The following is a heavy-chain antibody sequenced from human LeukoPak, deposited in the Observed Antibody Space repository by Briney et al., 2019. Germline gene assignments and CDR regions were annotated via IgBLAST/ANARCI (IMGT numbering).Heavy chain of an antibody. D-gene: IGHD2-15*01. CDR1: GVSISNHY. Sequence: PSETLSLTCTVSGVSISNHYSSWIRQPPGKGLEWIGYIYYTGNTNYNPSLKSRVTISEDTSKNQVSLKLSSVTAADTAVYYCVRHSRVVAFDYWGQGNLVTVSS. J-gene: IGHJ4*02. V-gene: IGHV4-59*08. CDR3: VRHSRVVAFDY. CDR2: IYYTGNT.